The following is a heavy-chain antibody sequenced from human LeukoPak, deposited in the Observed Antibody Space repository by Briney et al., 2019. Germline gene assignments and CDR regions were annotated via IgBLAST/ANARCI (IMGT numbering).Heavy chain of an antibody. Sequence: SETLSLTCTVSGGSISSYYWSWIRQPPGKGLEWIGYIYYSGSTNYNPSLKSRVTISVVTSKNQFSLKLSTVTAADTAVYYCARDSGSGLLDYWGQGTLVTVSS. CDR2: IYYSGST. J-gene: IGHJ4*02. CDR3: ARDSGSGLLDY. CDR1: GGSISSYY. V-gene: IGHV4-59*01. D-gene: IGHD3-22*01.